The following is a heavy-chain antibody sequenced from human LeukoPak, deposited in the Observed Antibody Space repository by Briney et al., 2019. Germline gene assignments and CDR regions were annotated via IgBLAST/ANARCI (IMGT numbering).Heavy chain of an antibody. CDR1: GYTFTSYD. CDR3: AVFVAAAGIFDY. CDR2: MNPNSGNT. J-gene: IGHJ4*02. Sequence: ASVKVSCKASGYTFTSYDINWVRQATGQGLEWMGWMNPNSGNTGYAQKFQGRVTITADESTSTAYMELSSLRSEDTAVYYCAVFVAAAGIFDYWGQGTLVTVSS. D-gene: IGHD6-13*01. V-gene: IGHV1-8*03.